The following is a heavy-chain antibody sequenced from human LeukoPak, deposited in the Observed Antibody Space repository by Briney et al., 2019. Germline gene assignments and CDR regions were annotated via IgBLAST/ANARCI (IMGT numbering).Heavy chain of an antibody. Sequence: GGSLRLSCAASGFTFSDYYMSWIRQAPGKGLEWVAVISYDGSNKYYADSVKGRFTISRDNSKNTVYLQMNSLRAEDTATYYCARDPGSGYEEHFDYWGQGTLVTVSS. CDR1: GFTFSDYY. CDR2: ISYDGSNK. D-gene: IGHD5-12*01. CDR3: ARDPGSGYEEHFDY. V-gene: IGHV3-30*03. J-gene: IGHJ4*02.